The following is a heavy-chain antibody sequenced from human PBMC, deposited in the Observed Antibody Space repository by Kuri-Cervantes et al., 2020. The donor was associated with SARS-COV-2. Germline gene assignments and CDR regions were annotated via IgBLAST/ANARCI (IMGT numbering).Heavy chain of an antibody. CDR2: ITDDGGST. CDR1: GFTFSSYA. Sequence: GGSLRLSCAASGFTFSSYAMSWVRQAPGKGLEWVSAITDDGGSTYHADSVKGRFTISRDNSKTTLFLQMNSLRAEDTAVYHCVKGSAASRPYYFDSWGQGTLVTVSS. CDR3: VKGSAASRPYYFDS. D-gene: IGHD3-10*01. V-gene: IGHV3-23*01. J-gene: IGHJ4*02.